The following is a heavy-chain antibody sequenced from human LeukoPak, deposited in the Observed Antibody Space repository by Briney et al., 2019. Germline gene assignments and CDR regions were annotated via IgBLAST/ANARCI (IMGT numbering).Heavy chain of an antibody. Sequence: GGSLRLSCAASGFTFSSYSMNWVRQAPGKGLEWVSYISSSSSTIYYADSVKGRFTISRDNAKNSLYLQMNSLRAEDTAVYYCARDLTDYDSCGYYPENHYWGQGTLVTVSS. J-gene: IGHJ4*02. V-gene: IGHV3-48*01. CDR2: ISSSSSTI. D-gene: IGHD3-22*01. CDR1: GFTFSSYS. CDR3: ARDLTDYDSCGYYPENHY.